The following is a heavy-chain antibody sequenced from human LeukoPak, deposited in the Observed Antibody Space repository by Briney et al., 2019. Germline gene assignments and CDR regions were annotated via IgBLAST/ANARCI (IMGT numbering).Heavy chain of an antibody. CDR1: GFTFSSEW. D-gene: IGHD3-10*01. J-gene: IGHJ5*02. CDR2: IDGNGRTT. CDR3: ARDVPRTSGP. Sequence: GSLRLSCAASGFTFSSEWMHWVRQAPGRGLVWMSHIDGNGRTTNYGDSVRGRFTVSRDNAKNTLYLQMNSLRAEDTAVYYCARDVPRTSGPWGQGTLVTVSS. V-gene: IGHV3-74*01.